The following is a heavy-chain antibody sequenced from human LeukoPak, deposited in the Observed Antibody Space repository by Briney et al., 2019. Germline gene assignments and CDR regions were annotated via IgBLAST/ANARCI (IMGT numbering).Heavy chain of an antibody. Sequence: GGSLRLSRSASGFTFNNYAMSWVCQSPGKGLEWISIISSSGDKTYYGDSVKGRFTISRDNSKSTVYLQMNSLRAEDTAVYYCAKRGSSREYFQHWGQGTLVTVSS. CDR2: ISSSGDKT. V-gene: IGHV3-23*01. CDR3: AKRGSSREYFQH. CDR1: GFTFNNYA. J-gene: IGHJ1*01. D-gene: IGHD6-13*01.